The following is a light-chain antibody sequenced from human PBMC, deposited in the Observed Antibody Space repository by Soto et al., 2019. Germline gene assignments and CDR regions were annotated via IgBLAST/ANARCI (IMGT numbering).Light chain of an antibody. CDR1: SSNIGSNT. CDR2: SNN. J-gene: IGLJ2*01. CDR3: AAWDDTLNGSGV. Sequence: QSVLTQPPSASGTPGQRVTISCSGSSSNIGSNTVNWYQQLPGTAPKLLIYSNNQRPSAVPDRFSGSKSGTSASLAISGLQSEDEADYYCAAWDDTLNGSGVFGGGTKLTVL. V-gene: IGLV1-44*01.